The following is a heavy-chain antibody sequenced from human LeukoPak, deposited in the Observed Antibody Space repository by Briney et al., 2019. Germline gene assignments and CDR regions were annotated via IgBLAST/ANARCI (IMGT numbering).Heavy chain of an antibody. V-gene: IGHV1-69*13. D-gene: IGHD2-2*01. CDR2: IIPIFGTA. CDR3: ARDTVVVPAAMPWFDP. CDR1: GGTFSSYA. J-gene: IGHJ5*02. Sequence: SVKVSCKASGGTFSSYAISWVRQAPGQGLEWMGGIIPIFGTANYAQKFQGRVTITADESTSTAYMELRSLRSDDTAVYYCARDTVVVPAAMPWFDPWGQGTLVTVSS.